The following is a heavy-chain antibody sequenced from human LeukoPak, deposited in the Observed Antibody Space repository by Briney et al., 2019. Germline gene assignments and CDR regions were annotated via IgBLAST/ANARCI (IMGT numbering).Heavy chain of an antibody. V-gene: IGHV3-15*01. J-gene: IGHJ4*02. CDR3: TLPWGSGSYYDY. CDR1: GFTFSSYA. D-gene: IGHD3-10*01. Sequence: PGGSLRLSCAASGFTFSSYAMSWVRQAPGKGLEWVGHIKSKTDGGTTDYAAPVKGRFTISRDDSKNTLFLQMNSLKTEDTAVYYCTLPWGSGSYYDYWGQGTLVTVSS. CDR2: IKSKTDGGTT.